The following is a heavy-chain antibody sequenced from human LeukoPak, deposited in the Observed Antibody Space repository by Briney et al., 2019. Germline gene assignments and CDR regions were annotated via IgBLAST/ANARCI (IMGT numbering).Heavy chain of an antibody. CDR3: ARDILLWFGELRNWFDP. J-gene: IGHJ5*02. Sequence: ASVKVSCKASGYTFTSYGISWERQAPGQGLEWMGWISAYNGNTNYAQKLQGRVTMTTDTSTSTAYMELRSLRSDDTAVYYCARDILLWFGELRNWFDPWGQGTLVTVSS. D-gene: IGHD3-10*01. V-gene: IGHV1-18*01. CDR1: GYTFTSYG. CDR2: ISAYNGNT.